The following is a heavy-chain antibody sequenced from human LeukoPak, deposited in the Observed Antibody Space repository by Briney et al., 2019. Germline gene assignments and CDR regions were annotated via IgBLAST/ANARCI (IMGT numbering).Heavy chain of an antibody. CDR3: AGESFDI. CDR1: GFTFSNYA. J-gene: IGHJ3*02. Sequence: PGGSLRLSCAASGFTFSNYAMGWVRQAPGKGLEWVAVISKDGSMKYYADSVQGRFTVSRDNSENTLHLQMNSLKTEDTAGYYCAGESFDIWGQGTMVTVSS. V-gene: IGHV3-30*04. CDR2: ISKDGSMK.